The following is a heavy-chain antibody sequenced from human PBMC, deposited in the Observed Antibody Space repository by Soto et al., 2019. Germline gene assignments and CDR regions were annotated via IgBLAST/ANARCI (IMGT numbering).Heavy chain of an antibody. D-gene: IGHD6-19*01. Sequence: QIQLVESGGGVVQPGGSLRLSCAASGFTFNTYGFNWVRQAPGKGLEWVAVIWYDGNTKYYADSVKGRFTISRDNLKNTLYLQMNSLTAEDTAVYYCARPLVAPVAGPYYYGMDVWGQGTTVTVSS. CDR3: ARPLVAPVAGPYYYGMDV. CDR2: IWYDGNTK. CDR1: GFTFNTYG. V-gene: IGHV3-33*01. J-gene: IGHJ6*02.